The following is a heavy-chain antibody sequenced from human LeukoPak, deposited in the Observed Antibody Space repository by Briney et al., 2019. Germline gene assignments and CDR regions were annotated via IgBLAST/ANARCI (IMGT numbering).Heavy chain of an antibody. CDR2: IIPIFGTA. V-gene: IGHV1-69*13. D-gene: IGHD3-22*01. J-gene: IGHJ4*02. CDR3: ARDLPHQRGRYDSSGYCPGGFNY. CDR1: GGTFSSYA. Sequence: PAASVTVSCKASGGTFSSYAISWVRQAPGQGLEWMGGIIPIFGTANYAQKFQGRVTITADESTSTAYMELSSLRSEDTAVYYCARDLPHQRGRYDSSGYCPGGFNYWGQGTLVTVSS.